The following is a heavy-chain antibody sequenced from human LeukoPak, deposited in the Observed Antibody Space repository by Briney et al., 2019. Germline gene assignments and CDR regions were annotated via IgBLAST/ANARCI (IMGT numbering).Heavy chain of an antibody. D-gene: IGHD6-13*01. V-gene: IGHV3-21*01. Sequence: PGGSLRLSCAASGFTFSSYSMNWVRQAPGKGLESVSSISSSSRYIYYADSVKGRFTISRDNAKNSLYLQMNSLRAEDTAVYYCASGDSSSWYLMGYWGQGTLVTVSS. CDR3: ASGDSSSWYLMGY. J-gene: IGHJ4*02. CDR2: ISSSSRYI. CDR1: GFTFSSYS.